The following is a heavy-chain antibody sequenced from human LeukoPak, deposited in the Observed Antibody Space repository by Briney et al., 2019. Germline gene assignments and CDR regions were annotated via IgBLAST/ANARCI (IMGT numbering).Heavy chain of an antibody. J-gene: IGHJ4*02. V-gene: IGHV3-23*01. CDR1: GFTFTRYA. CDR2: ISGSGDAT. CDR3: AKDGLMVRGVIFDY. Sequence: GGSLRLSCAASGFTFTRYAMSWVRQAPGKGLQWVSTISGSGDATYYPDSVKGRFTISRDKSKNTLYLQMGSLRAEDTAVYYCAKDGLMVRGVIFDYWGQGTLVTVSS. D-gene: IGHD3-10*01.